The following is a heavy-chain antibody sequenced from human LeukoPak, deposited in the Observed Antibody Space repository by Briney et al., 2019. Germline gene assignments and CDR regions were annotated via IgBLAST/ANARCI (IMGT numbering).Heavy chain of an antibody. CDR3: ARDRVTFGGVIVSSDY. V-gene: IGHV3-48*04. CDR2: ISSSSSTI. CDR1: GFTFSSYS. Sequence: GGSLRLSCAASGFTFSSYSMNWVRQAPGKGLEWVSCISSSSSTIYYADSVKGRFTISRDNAKNSLYLQMNSLRAEDTAVYYCARDRVTFGGVIVSSDYWGQGTLVTVSS. D-gene: IGHD3-16*02. J-gene: IGHJ4*02.